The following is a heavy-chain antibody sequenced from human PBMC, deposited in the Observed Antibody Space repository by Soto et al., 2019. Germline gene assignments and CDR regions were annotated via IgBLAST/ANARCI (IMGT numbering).Heavy chain of an antibody. D-gene: IGHD6-13*01. CDR3: ARSSSWYVFDY. CDR1: GYTFTNYA. J-gene: IGHJ4*02. CDR2: INAGNGNT. Sequence: QVQLVQSGAEVKKPGASVKVSCKASGYTFTNYAMHWVRQAPGQRLEWMGWINAGNGNTKYSQKFQGRVTITRYTSASTAYMELSSLRSEDTAVYYCARSSSWYVFDYWGQGTLVTVSS. V-gene: IGHV1-3*01.